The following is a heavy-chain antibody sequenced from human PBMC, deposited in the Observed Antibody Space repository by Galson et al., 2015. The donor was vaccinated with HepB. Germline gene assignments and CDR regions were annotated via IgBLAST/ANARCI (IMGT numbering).Heavy chain of an antibody. V-gene: IGHV3-48*02. CDR2: ISSSGTTK. CDR3: ASDYYNSGSYPFNY. J-gene: IGHJ4*02. CDR1: GFPFSGHN. Sequence: SLRLSCAVSGFPFSGHNMNWVRQAPGKGLEWISYISSSGTTKYYADSVKGRFTISRDNARNSLYLQMNSLRDEDTAVYYCASDYYNSGSYPFNYWGQGTLVTVSS. D-gene: IGHD3-10*01.